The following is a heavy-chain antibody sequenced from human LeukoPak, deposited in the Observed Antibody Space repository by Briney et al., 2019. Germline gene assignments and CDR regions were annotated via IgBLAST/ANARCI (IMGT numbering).Heavy chain of an antibody. CDR1: GYTFTGYY. J-gene: IGHJ4*02. CDR3: ARSIRYFDWLLPH. Sequence: GASVKVSCKASGYTFTGYYIHWVRQAPGQGLEWMGWINPNSGGTNYAQKFQGRVTMTRDTSISTVYMELSGLRSDDTAVYYCARSIRYFDWLLPHWGQGTLVTVSS. V-gene: IGHV1-2*02. D-gene: IGHD3-9*01. CDR2: INPNSGGT.